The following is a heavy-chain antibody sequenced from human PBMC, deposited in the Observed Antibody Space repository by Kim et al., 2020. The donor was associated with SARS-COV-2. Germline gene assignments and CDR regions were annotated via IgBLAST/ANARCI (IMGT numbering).Heavy chain of an antibody. CDR3: AKKGDRWYFDF. D-gene: IGHD3-16*02. Sequence: GGSLRLSCAASGFTFSSEAMGWVRQAPGKELEWVSGIVTTGAGTYYADSVKGRFSISRDNSKNTLYLQMNSLRAEDTALYYCAKKGDRWYFDFWGRGTL. J-gene: IGHJ2*01. CDR2: IVTTGAGT. CDR1: GFTFSSEA. V-gene: IGHV3-23*01.